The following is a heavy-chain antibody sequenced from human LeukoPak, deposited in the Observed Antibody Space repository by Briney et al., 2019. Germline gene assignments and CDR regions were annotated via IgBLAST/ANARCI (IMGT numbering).Heavy chain of an antibody. CDR3: VKRSYCSSTSCSFDY. V-gene: IGHV3-64D*06. D-gene: IGHD2-2*01. J-gene: IGHJ4*02. Sequence: GGSLSLSCSASGFTFSSYAMHWVRQAPGKGLEYVSAISSNGGSTYYADSVKGRFTISRDNSKNTLYLQMSSLRAEDTAVYYCVKRSYCSSTSCSFDYWGQGTLVTVSS. CDR1: GFTFSSYA. CDR2: ISSNGGST.